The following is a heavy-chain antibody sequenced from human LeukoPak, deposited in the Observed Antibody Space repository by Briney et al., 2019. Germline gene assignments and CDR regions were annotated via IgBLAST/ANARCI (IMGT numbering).Heavy chain of an antibody. CDR1: GFTFGNYA. V-gene: IGHV3-64D*09. CDR3: VKAALQYYYDTSGSFDY. J-gene: IGHJ4*02. CDR2: ISNNVGST. Sequence: GGSLRLSCSASGFTFGNYAMHWVRQARGKGLEYVSTISNNVGSTYYADSVKGRFTISRDNSKNTLYLQMRSLRIEDTAMYYCVKAALQYYYDTSGSFDYWGQGTLVTVSS. D-gene: IGHD3-22*01.